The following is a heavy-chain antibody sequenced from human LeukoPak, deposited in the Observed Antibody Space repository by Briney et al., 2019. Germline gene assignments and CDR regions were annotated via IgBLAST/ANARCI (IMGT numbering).Heavy chain of an antibody. V-gene: IGHV3-23*01. Sequence: GSLRLSCAASGFSFIVYTMTWVRQAPGQGLEWVSVISDSGERTYYADSVRGRFTISRDDSKNTLYLQMNSLRAEDTAVYYCAKTYYSDGSGYFSAYYFDYWGQGTLVTVPS. J-gene: IGHJ4*02. CDR2: ISDSGERT. D-gene: IGHD3-22*01. CDR3: AKTYYSDGSGYFSAYYFDY. CDR1: GFSFIVYT.